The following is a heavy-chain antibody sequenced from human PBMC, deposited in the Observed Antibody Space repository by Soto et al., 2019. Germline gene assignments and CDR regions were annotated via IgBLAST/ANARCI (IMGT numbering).Heavy chain of an antibody. CDR1: GGTFSSYA. CDR3: ARGGDYDASDYYYGMDV. D-gene: IGHD4-17*01. Sequence: QVQLVQSGAEVKKPGSSVKVSCKASGGTFSSYAISWVRQAPGQGLEWMGGIIPIFGTANYAQKFQGRVTITADESTSTACMELSRMRSEDTAVDYCARGGDYDASDYYYGMDVWGQGTTVTVSS. J-gene: IGHJ6*02. CDR2: IIPIFGTA. V-gene: IGHV1-69*01.